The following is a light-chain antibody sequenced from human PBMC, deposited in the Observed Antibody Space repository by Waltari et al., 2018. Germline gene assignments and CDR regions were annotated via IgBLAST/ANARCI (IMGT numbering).Light chain of an antibody. J-gene: IGLJ2*01. Sequence: SSELTQPPSVSVSAGHTASITCSGDQLGDKYACWYQQKPGQSPVLVIYQDSKRPSGIPERFSGSNSGNTATLTISGTQAMDEADYYCQAWDSSTAVFGGGTKLTVL. V-gene: IGLV3-1*01. CDR2: QDS. CDR1: QLGDKY. CDR3: QAWDSSTAV.